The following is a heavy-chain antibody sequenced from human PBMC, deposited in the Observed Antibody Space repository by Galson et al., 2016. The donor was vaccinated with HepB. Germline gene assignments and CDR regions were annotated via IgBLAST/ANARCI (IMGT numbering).Heavy chain of an antibody. CDR3: ARDVNNWTGDRRLFDL. Sequence: SLRLSCAASGFSFNDFYMSWIRQPPGKALEWISYISHSCNTREYADSVKGRFTVSRDNNKNSVYLQLNSLRAEDTALYYCARDVNNWTGDRRLFDLWGQGTLVAVSS. CDR2: ISHSCNTR. CDR1: GFSFNDFY. J-gene: IGHJ4*02. V-gene: IGHV3-11*01. D-gene: IGHD1-1*01.